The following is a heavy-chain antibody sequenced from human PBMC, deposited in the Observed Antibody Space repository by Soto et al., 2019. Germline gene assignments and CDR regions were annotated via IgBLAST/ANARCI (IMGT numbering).Heavy chain of an antibody. D-gene: IGHD3-16*01. Sequence: QVQLVQSGAEVKKPGASVKVSCKASGYTFTSYGISWVRQAPGQGLEWMGWISAYNGNTNYAQKLQGRVTMTTDTTTNTAYMELSGLRSDDTAVYYWARDAKGVFLHYWGKGSLVTVSS. V-gene: IGHV1-18*01. CDR2: ISAYNGNT. CDR1: GYTFTSYG. J-gene: IGHJ4*02. CDR3: ARDAKGVFLHY.